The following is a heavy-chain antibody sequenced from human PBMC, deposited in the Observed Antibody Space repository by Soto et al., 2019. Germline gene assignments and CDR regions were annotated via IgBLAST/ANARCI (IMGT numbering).Heavy chain of an antibody. CDR1: GGTFSSYA. CDR3: ARDRYYYDSSGYYSWGTFDY. V-gene: IGHV1-69*01. CDR2: IIPIFGTA. D-gene: IGHD3-22*01. J-gene: IGHJ4*02. Sequence: QVQLVQSGAEVKKPGSSVKVSCKASGGTFSSYAISWVRQAPGQGLEWMGGIIPIFGTANYAQKFQGRVTIPADESTSAAYMELSSLRSEDTAVYYCARDRYYYDSSGYYSWGTFDYWGQGTLVTVSS.